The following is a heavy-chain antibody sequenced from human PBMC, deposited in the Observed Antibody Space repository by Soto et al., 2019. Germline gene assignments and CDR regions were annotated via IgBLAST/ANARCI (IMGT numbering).Heavy chain of an antibody. J-gene: IGHJ5*02. CDR2: INHRGST. Sequence: PSETLSLTCAGYVGSFRGYYWSWFRQSPGKGLEWIGEINHRGSTKYNPSLKSRVTISVDTSKNQFSLKLSSVTAADTAMYYCARNGDYAWFDPWGQGTLVTVSS. CDR1: VGSFRGYY. V-gene: IGHV4-34*01. D-gene: IGHD4-17*01. CDR3: ARNGDYAWFDP.